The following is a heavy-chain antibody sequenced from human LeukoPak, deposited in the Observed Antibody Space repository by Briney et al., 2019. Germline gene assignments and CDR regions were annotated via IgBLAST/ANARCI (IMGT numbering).Heavy chain of an antibody. CDR3: AKRFYYYDSSGLDY. J-gene: IGHJ4*02. V-gene: IGHV1-69*04. CDR2: IIPILGIA. CDR1: GGTFSSYA. Sequence: ASVKVSCKASGGTFSSYAISWVRQAPRQGLEWMGRIIPILGIANYAQKFQGRVTITADKSTSTAYMELSSLRSEDTAVYYCAKRFYYYDSSGLDYWGQGTLVTVSS. D-gene: IGHD3-22*01.